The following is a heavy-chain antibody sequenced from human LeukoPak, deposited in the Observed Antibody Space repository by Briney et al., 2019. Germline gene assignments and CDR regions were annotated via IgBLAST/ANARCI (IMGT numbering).Heavy chain of an antibody. D-gene: IGHD2-15*01. CDR1: GGSISSSSYY. V-gene: IGHV4-39*07. CDR3: ARGLGYCSGGSCFGGWFDP. Sequence: SETLSLTCTVSGGSISSSSYYWGWIRQPPGKGLEWIASIYYRGSTYYNPSLKSRVTISLDTSKNQFSLKLSSVTAADTAVYYCARGLGYCSGGSCFGGWFDPWGQGTLVTVSS. CDR2: IYYRGST. J-gene: IGHJ5*02.